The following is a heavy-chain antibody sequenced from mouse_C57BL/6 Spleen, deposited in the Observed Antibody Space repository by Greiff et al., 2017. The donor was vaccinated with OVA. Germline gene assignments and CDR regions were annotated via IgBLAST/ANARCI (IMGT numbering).Heavy chain of an antibody. J-gene: IGHJ4*01. CDR2: IDPSDSYT. CDR1: GYTFTSYW. Sequence: QVHVKQPGAELVKPGASVKLSCKASGYTFTSYWMQWVKQRPGQGLEWIGEIDPSDSYTNYNQKFKGKATLTVDTSSSTAYMQLSSLTSEDSAVYYCARDSGAMDYWGQGTSVTVSS. CDR3: ARDSGAMDY. D-gene: IGHD1-3*01. V-gene: IGHV1-50*01.